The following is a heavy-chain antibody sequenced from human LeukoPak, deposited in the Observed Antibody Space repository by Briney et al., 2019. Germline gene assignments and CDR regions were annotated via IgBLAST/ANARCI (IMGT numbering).Heavy chain of an antibody. Sequence: PSETLSLTCSVSGYSISTGYFWVWIRQPPGKGPEWIGNIHYSGTTYYNPSLKSRVTISVDTSKNQFSLKLSSVTAADTAVYYCARPRANWGTVGAFDIWGQGTMVTVSS. CDR1: GYSISTGYF. J-gene: IGHJ3*02. V-gene: IGHV4-38-2*02. D-gene: IGHD7-27*01. CDR2: IHYSGTT. CDR3: ARPRANWGTVGAFDI.